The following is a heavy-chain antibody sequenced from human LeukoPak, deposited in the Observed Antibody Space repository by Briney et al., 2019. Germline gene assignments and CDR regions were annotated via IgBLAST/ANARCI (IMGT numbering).Heavy chain of an antibody. Sequence: GGSLRLSCAASGFTFSSYAMSWVRQAPGKGLEWVSAISGSGGSTYYADSVKGRFTISRDNSKNTLYLQMNSLRAEDTAVYYCAKDHYYDFWSGYYWHDYWGQGTLVTVSS. CDR2: ISGSGGST. V-gene: IGHV3-23*01. CDR1: GFTFSSYA. J-gene: IGHJ4*02. CDR3: AKDHYYDFWSGYYWHDY. D-gene: IGHD3-3*01.